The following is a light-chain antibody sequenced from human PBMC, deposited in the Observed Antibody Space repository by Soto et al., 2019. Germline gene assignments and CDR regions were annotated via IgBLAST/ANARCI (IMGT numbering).Light chain of an antibody. Sequence: EVVLTQSPGTLSIYPGERATLSCRASQSVSNYLAWYQRKPGQAPRLLIYGASSRATGIPDRFSGSGSGTDFTLTISRLEPEDFAVYYCHQYGGSPQTFGQGTKVDIK. CDR1: QSVSNY. CDR2: GAS. CDR3: HQYGGSPQT. J-gene: IGKJ1*01. V-gene: IGKV3-20*01.